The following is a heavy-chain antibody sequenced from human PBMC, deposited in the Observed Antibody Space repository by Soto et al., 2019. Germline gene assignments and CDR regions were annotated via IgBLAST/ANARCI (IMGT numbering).Heavy chain of an antibody. J-gene: IGHJ4*02. CDR3: ARVLKTYYYGSGSYFPTIYFDY. V-gene: IGHV1-18*04. D-gene: IGHD3-10*01. Sequence: WASVKVSCKASGYTFTSYGISWVRQAPGQGLEWMGWISAYNGNTNYAQKLQGRVTMTTDTSTSTAYMELRSLRSDDTAVYYCARVLKTYYYGSGSYFPTIYFDYWGQGTLVTVSS. CDR1: GYTFTSYG. CDR2: ISAYNGNT.